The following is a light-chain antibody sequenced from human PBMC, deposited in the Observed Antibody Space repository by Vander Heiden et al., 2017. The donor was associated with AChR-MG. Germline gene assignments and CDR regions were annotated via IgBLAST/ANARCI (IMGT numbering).Light chain of an antibody. V-gene: IGKV1-39*01. CDR2: ASS. CDR3: QHKVIIPIS. CDR1: QHVHMY. Sequence: DIQLTQSPSSLSASVGDIVSITCRASQHVHMYVNWYQQKRGEAPKLLIYASSTLHSGVPSRFNGSGSGTEFTLTINRLQLEDFGTYYCQHKVIIPISFGGGTKVEIK. J-gene: IGKJ4*01.